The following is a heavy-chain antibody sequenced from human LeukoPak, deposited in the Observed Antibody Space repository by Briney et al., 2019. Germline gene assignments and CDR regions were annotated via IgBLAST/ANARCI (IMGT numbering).Heavy chain of an antibody. CDR1: GFTFSSYA. D-gene: IGHD6-6*01. J-gene: IGHJ4*02. CDR2: ISGSGGST. CDR3: ARGGAARPDF. V-gene: IGHV3-23*01. Sequence: GSLRLSCAASGFTFSSYAMSWVRQAPGKGLEWVSAISGSGGSTYYADSVKGRFTISRDNAKNSLYLQMSSLRVEDTAVYYCARGGAARPDFWGQGTLVTVSS.